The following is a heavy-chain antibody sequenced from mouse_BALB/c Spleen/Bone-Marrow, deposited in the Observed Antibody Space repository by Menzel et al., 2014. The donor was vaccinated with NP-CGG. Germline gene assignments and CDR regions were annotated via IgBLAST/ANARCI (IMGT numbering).Heavy chain of an antibody. J-gene: IGHJ4*01. Sequence: VQLQQSGAELVKPGASVKLSCTASGFNIKDTYMHWVKQRPEQGLEWIGRIDSANGNTKYDPKFQGKATITADTSSNTAYLQLSSLTSEDTAVYYCARWEYYAMDYWGQGTSVTVSS. CDR2: IDSANGNT. V-gene: IGHV14-3*02. CDR3: ARWEYYAMDY. CDR1: GFNIKDTY. D-gene: IGHD4-1*01.